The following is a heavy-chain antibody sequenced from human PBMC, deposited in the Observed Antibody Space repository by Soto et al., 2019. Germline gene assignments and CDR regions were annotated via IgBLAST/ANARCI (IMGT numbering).Heavy chain of an antibody. Sequence: GALRLSCAASGFTFSSYTMTWVRQAPGKGLEWVSFISSRSGSHISYADSVKGRFTISRDNAKNSVSLQMNSLRVEDTAVYYCARKGVSYLDSWGQGALVTVSS. J-gene: IGHJ4*03. V-gene: IGHV3-21*06. CDR3: ARKGVSYLDS. CDR1: GFTFSSYT. CDR2: ISSRSGSHI. D-gene: IGHD2-8*01.